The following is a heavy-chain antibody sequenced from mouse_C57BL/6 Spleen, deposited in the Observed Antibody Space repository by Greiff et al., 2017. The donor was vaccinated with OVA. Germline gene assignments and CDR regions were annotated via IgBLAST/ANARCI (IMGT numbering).Heavy chain of an antibody. CDR3: TTGQLRLPWFAY. D-gene: IGHD3-2*02. Sequence: EVQLKESGAELVRPGASVKLSCTASGFNIKDYYMHWVKQRPEQGLEWIGRIDPEDGDTEYAPKFQGKATMTADTYSNTAYLQLSSLTSEDTAVYYCTTGQLRLPWFAYWGQGTLVTVSA. CDR2: IDPEDGDT. V-gene: IGHV14-1*01. J-gene: IGHJ3*01. CDR1: GFNIKDYY.